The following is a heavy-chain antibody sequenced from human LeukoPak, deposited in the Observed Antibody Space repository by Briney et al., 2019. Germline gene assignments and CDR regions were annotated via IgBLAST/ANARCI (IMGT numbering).Heavy chain of an antibody. CDR3: ARGDPGDD. CDR1: GFTFSNYW. Sequence: PGGSLRLSCAASGFTFSNYWMHCVRQAPGKGLVWVSRINRDGSFTNYADSVKGRFTISRDNAKNTVYLQMNSLRGEDTAAYYCARGDPGDDWGQGTLVTVSS. J-gene: IGHJ4*02. CDR2: INRDGSFT. V-gene: IGHV3-74*01.